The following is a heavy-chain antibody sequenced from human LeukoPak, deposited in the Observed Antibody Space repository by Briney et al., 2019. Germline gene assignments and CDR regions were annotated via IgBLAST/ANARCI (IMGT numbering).Heavy chain of an antibody. CDR3: ARDRYDSSGGAFDI. Sequence: PGGSLRLSCAASGFTFSSYSMNWVRQAPGKGLQWVSSISSGSSYIYYADSVKGRFTISRDNAKNSLYLQMNSLRAEDTAVYYCARDRYDSSGGAFDIWGQGTMVTVSS. J-gene: IGHJ3*02. D-gene: IGHD3-22*01. CDR1: GFTFSSYS. CDR2: ISSGSSYI. V-gene: IGHV3-21*01.